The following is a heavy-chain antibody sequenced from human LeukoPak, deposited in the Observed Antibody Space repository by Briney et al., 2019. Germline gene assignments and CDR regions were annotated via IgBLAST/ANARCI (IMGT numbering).Heavy chain of an antibody. CDR1: GGSFSGYY. D-gene: IGHD2-2*01. J-gene: IGHJ5*01. CDR3: ARGVIPAATYNWFDS. Sequence: PSETLSLTCAVYGGSFSGYYWSWIRQPPGKGLEWIGEFNHSGSTNYNPSLKSRVTISVDTSKNQFSLKLSSVTAADTAVYYCARGVIPAATYNWFDSWGQGTLVTVSS. V-gene: IGHV4-34*01. CDR2: FNHSGST.